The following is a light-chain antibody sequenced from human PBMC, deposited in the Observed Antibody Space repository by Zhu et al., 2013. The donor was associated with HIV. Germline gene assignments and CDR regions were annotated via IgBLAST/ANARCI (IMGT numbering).Light chain of an antibody. CDR1: QSISSN. CDR3: HQYIDWHS. J-gene: IGKJ2*03. V-gene: IGKV3D-15*01. CDR2: GAS. Sequence: EIVMTQSPATLSVSPGERATLSCRATQSISSNLAWYQQKPGQIPRLLIYGASSRATGIPARFSGSGSGTEFTLTISSLQSEDFEVYYCHQYIDWHSFGQGTKLEVK.